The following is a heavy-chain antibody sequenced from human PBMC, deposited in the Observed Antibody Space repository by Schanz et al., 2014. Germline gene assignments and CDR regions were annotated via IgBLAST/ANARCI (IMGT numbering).Heavy chain of an antibody. CDR3: TRDVRLDRRGNWFDP. CDR2: IGSSSSRI. V-gene: IGHV3-48*01. CDR1: GFTFSSYA. Sequence: EVQLVESGGGVVQPGRSLRLSCAASGFTFSSYAMSWVRQAPGKGLEWISYIGSSSSRIDHADSVKGRFTISRDNAKNSLYLQMNSLRAEDTAVYYCTRDVRLDRRGNWFDPWGQGTLVTVSA. J-gene: IGHJ5*02. D-gene: IGHD1-1*01.